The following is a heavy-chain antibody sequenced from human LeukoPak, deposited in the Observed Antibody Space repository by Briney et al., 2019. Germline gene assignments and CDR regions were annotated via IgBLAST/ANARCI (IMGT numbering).Heavy chain of an antibody. D-gene: IGHD2-2*01. CDR1: GFTFSSYG. V-gene: IGHV3-30*02. CDR3: AKDRHAPGRYCSSITCFPFDP. J-gene: IGHJ5*02. CDR2: IRYDGSNK. Sequence: GGSLRLSCAASGFTFSSYGMHWVRQAPGKGLEGGAFIRYDGSNKYYADSVKGRFTISRENSKNTLYLQMNSLRVEDTAVYYCAKDRHAPGRYCSSITCFPFDPWGQGTLVTVSS.